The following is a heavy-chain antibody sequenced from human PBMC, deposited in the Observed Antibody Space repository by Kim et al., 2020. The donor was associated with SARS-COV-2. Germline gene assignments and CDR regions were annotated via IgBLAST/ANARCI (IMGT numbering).Heavy chain of an antibody. D-gene: IGHD4-4*01. J-gene: IGHJ6*02. V-gene: IGHV1-24*01. CDR1: GYTLTELS. CDR2: FDPEDGET. Sequence: ASVKVSCKVSGYTLTELSMHWVRQAPGKGLEWMGGFDPEDGETIYAQKFQGRVTMTEDTSTDTAYMELSSLRSEDTAVYYCATDRGVTTGSGYYYYGMDVWGQGTTVTVSS. CDR3: ATDRGVTTGSGYYYYGMDV.